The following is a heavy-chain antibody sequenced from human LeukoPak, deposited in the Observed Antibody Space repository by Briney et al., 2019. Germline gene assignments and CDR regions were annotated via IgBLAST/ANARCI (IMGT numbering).Heavy chain of an antibody. CDR3: ARSRGRSYGS. V-gene: IGHV4-39*01. J-gene: IGHJ4*02. Sequence: SETLSLTCTVSGGSISSSGYYWGWIRQPPGKGLEWIGTISYSGSTYYNPSLKSRVTISVDTSKNQFSLKLSSVTATDTAVYYCARSRGRSYGSWGQGSLVTVSS. CDR1: GGSISSSGYY. D-gene: IGHD5-18*01. CDR2: ISYSGST.